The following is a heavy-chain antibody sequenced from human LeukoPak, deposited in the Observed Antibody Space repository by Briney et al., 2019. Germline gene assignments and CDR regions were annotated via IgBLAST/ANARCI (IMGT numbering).Heavy chain of an antibody. CDR1: GYTFTGYY. V-gene: IGHV1-2*02. D-gene: IGHD3-22*01. CDR2: INPNSGGT. Sequence: ASVKVSCKASGYTFTGYYMHWVRQAPGQGLEWMGWINPNSGGTNYAQKFQGRVTMTRDTSNSTAYMELSRLRSDDTAVYYCARDGPYYYDSSGRDWFDPWGQGTLVTVSS. CDR3: ARDGPYYYDSSGRDWFDP. J-gene: IGHJ5*02.